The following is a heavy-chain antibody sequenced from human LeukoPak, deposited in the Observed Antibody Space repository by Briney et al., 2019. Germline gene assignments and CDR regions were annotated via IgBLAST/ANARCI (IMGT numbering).Heavy chain of an antibody. Sequence: GGSLRLSCTASGFTFSTYAMSWVRQAPGKGLEWFSAITGGGDDTYYADSVKGRFTISRDNSKNTLYLQMNSLRVEDTAVYYCAKGSSPSRPYYFDCWGQGALVTVSS. CDR2: ITGGGDDT. CDR1: GFTFSTYA. V-gene: IGHV3-23*01. D-gene: IGHD6-6*01. J-gene: IGHJ4*02. CDR3: AKGSSPSRPYYFDC.